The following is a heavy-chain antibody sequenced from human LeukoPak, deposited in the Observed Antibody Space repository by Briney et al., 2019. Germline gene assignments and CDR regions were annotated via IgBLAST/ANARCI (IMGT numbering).Heavy chain of an antibody. Sequence: YIYYSGSTYYNPSLKSRVTISVDTSKNQFSLKLSSVTAADTAVYYCARERVSIAVAGFDYWGQGTLVTVSS. CDR2: IYYSGST. J-gene: IGHJ4*02. V-gene: IGHV4-30-4*01. D-gene: IGHD6-19*01. CDR3: ARERVSIAVAGFDY.